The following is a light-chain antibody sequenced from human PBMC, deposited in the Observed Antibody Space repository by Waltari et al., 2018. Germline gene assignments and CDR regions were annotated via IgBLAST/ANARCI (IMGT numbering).Light chain of an antibody. J-gene: IGKJ1*01. CDR1: QSVGRA. V-gene: IGKV3-20*01. CDR3: QMYVRLPVT. CDR2: DTS. Sequence: EIVLTQSPGTLALSPVERATLSCRASQSVGRALAWYQQKPGQAPRLLIYDTSTRATGIPDRFSGSGSGTDFSLTISRVEPEDFAVYYCQMYVRLPVTFGQGTKVEVK.